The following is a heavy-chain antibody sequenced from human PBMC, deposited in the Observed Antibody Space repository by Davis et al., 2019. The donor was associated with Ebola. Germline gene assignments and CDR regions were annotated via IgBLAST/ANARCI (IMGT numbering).Heavy chain of an antibody. Sequence: PGGSLRLSCAASGFTFSSYGMHWVRQAPGKGLEWVAVISYDGSNKYYADSVKGRFTISRDNSKNTLYLQMNSLRAEDTAVYYCAKSKYSGSYPPFDYWGQGTLVTVSS. CDR3: AKSKYSGSYPPFDY. J-gene: IGHJ4*02. V-gene: IGHV3-30*18. D-gene: IGHD1-26*01. CDR2: ISYDGSNK. CDR1: GFTFSSYG.